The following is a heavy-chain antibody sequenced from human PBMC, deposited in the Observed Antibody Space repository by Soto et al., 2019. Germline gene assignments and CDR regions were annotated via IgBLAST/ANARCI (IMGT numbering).Heavy chain of an antibody. CDR2: ISSSSSYI. CDR1: GFTFSSYS. V-gene: IGHV3-21*01. Sequence: PGGSLRLSCAASGFTFSSYSMNWVRQAPGKGLEWVSSISSSSSYIYYADSVKGRFTISRDNAKNSLYLQMNSLRAEDTAVYYCARSRREPYYYDSSGPPSGPYFGYWGQGTLVTVSS. J-gene: IGHJ4*02. CDR3: ARSRREPYYYDSSGPPSGPYFGY. D-gene: IGHD3-22*01.